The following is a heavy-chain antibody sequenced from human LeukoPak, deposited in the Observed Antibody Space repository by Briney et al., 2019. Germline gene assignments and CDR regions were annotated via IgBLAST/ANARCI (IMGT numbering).Heavy chain of an antibody. CDR1: GGSIISSSYY. V-gene: IGHV4-39*07. Sequence: SETLSLTCTVSGGSIISSSYYWGWIRQPPGKGLEWIGSIYYSGSTYYNPSLKSRVTISVDTSKNQFSLKLTSVTAADTAVYYRARDVIAAAGTEYFQHWGQGTLVTVSS. D-gene: IGHD6-13*01. J-gene: IGHJ1*01. CDR3: ARDVIAAAGTEYFQH. CDR2: IYYSGST.